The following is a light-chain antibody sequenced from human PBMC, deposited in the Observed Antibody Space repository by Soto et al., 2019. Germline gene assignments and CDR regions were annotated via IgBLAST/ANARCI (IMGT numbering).Light chain of an antibody. CDR1: QSVSSN. J-gene: IGKJ1*01. CDR3: QQYNNWPPGT. Sequence: EIVLTQSPATLSLSPGERATLSCLASQSVSSNLAWYQQKPGQAPRLLIYGASTRATGIPARFSGSGSGTEFTLTISSLQSEDFAVYYCQQYNNWPPGTFGQGTKVDIK. CDR2: GAS. V-gene: IGKV3-15*01.